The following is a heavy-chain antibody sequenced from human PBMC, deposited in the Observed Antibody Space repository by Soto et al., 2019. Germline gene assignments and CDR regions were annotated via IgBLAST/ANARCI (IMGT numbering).Heavy chain of an antibody. Sequence: ASVKVSCKASGYTFTSYGISWVRQAPGQGLEWMGWINPNSGSTNYAQKFQGWVTMTRDTSISTAYMELSRLRSDDTAVYYCARASSSSPFDYWGQGTLVTVSS. CDR2: INPNSGST. V-gene: IGHV1-2*04. CDR1: GYTFTSYG. CDR3: ARASSSSPFDY. J-gene: IGHJ4*02. D-gene: IGHD6-6*01.